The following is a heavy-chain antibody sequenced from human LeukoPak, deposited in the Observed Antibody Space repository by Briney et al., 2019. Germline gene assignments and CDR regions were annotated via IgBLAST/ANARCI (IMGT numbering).Heavy chain of an antibody. CDR3: ARLYCSGGSCYFGRFDP. J-gene: IGHJ5*02. CDR2: IYYSGST. CDR1: GRSISSYY. V-gene: IGHV4-59*08. D-gene: IGHD2-15*01. Sequence: PSETLSLTCTVSGRSISSYYWSWIRQPPGKGLEWIGHIYYSGSTNYNPSLTSRVTISVDTSKNQFSLKLSSVTAADTAVYYCARLYCSGGSCYFGRFDPWGQGTLVTVSS.